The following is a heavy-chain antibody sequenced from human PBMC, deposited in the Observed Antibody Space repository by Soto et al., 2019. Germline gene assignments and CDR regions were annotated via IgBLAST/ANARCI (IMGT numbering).Heavy chain of an antibody. CDR3: AGSRITMVRGVIMSGMDV. V-gene: IGHV4-31*03. D-gene: IGHD3-10*01. CDR2: IYYSGGT. Sequence: PSETLSLTCTVSGGSISSGGYHWSWIRQHPGKGLEWIGYIYYSGGTYYNPSLKSRVTISVDTSKNQFSLKLSSVTAAGTAVYYCAGSRITMVRGVIMSGMDVWGQGTTVTVSS. J-gene: IGHJ6*02. CDR1: GGSISSGGYH.